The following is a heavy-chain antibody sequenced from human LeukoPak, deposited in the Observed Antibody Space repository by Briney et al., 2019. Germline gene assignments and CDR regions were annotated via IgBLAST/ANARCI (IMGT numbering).Heavy chain of an antibody. CDR2: FYTSGNT. J-gene: IGHJ6*03. Sequence: SETLSLTSTVSGGSISSGFHYWSWIRQPAGKGLEWIGHFYTSGNTKYNPSLKSRVTISVDTSKNQFPLKLSSVTAADTAVYYCARPTYYYYYIDVWGKGTPVTVSS. CDR1: GGSISSGFHY. CDR3: ARPTYYYYYIDV. V-gene: IGHV4-61*09.